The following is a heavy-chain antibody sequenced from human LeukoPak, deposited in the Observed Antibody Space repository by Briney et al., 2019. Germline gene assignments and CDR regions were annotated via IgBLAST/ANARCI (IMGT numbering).Heavy chain of an antibody. D-gene: IGHD3-16*01. Sequence: ASVKVSCKASGYTFTSYDINWVRQATGQGLEWLGWMNPNSGNTGYAQKFPGRVTMTRNTSISTAYMELSSLRSEDTAVYYCARGQRLPYYYYYYMDVWGKGTTVTVSS. V-gene: IGHV1-8*01. CDR3: ARGQRLPYYYYYYMDV. CDR1: GYTFTSYD. J-gene: IGHJ6*03. CDR2: MNPNSGNT.